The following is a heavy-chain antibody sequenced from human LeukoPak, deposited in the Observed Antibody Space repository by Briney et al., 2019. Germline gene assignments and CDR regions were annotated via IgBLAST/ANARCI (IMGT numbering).Heavy chain of an antibody. V-gene: IGHV4-39*07. J-gene: IGHJ4*02. CDR1: GGSISSSSYY. Sequence: SETLSLTCTVSGGSISSSSYYWGWIRQPPGKGLEWIGSIYYSGSTYYNPSLKSRVTISVDTSKNQFSLKLSSVTAADTAVYYCARILRGVIVTSFDYWGQGILVTVSS. CDR2: IYYSGST. D-gene: IGHD3-10*01. CDR3: ARILRGVIVTSFDY.